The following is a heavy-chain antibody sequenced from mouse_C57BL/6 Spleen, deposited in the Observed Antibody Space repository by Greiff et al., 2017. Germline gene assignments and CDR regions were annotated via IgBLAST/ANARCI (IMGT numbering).Heavy chain of an antibody. CDR1: GFTFSSYA. CDR2: ISDGGSYT. Sequence: EVQGVESGGGLVKPGGSLKLSCAASGFTFSSYAMSWVRQTPEKRLEWVATISDGGSYTYYPDNVKGRFTISRDNAKNNLYLQMSHLKSEDTAMYYCARDPGFDYWGQGTTLPVSS. V-gene: IGHV5-4*01. J-gene: IGHJ2*01. CDR3: ARDPGFDY.